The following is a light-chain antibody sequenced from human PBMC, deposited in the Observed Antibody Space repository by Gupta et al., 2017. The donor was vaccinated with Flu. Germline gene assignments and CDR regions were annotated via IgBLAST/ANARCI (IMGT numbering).Light chain of an antibody. V-gene: IGLV3-21*02. J-gene: IGLJ2*01. CDR1: HIGSKS. Sequence: SFVLTQPPSMSVAPGQTARITCGGPHIGSKSVHWYQQKPGQAPILIVYDNSDRPAGIPERFSCSNSGNTASLSISRVEGGDEADYYCQLWDDGSDHPVVFGGGTKLTVL. CDR2: DNS. CDR3: QLWDDGSDHPVV.